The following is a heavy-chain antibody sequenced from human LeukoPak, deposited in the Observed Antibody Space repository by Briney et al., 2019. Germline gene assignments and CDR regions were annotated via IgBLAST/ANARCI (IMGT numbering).Heavy chain of an antibody. J-gene: IGHJ4*02. V-gene: IGHV3-23*01. CDR2: ISNSGRNT. CDR3: ARARGYCAADCSRYAFDY. Sequence: GGSLTLSCAASGFTFSSYTMSWVRQAPGKGLEWVSTISNSGRNTFYTDSVKGRFTISRDDSKTTLYLQMNSLRAGDTAVYSCARARGYCAADCSRYAFDYWGQGTLVTVSS. D-gene: IGHD2-21*02. CDR1: GFTFSSYT.